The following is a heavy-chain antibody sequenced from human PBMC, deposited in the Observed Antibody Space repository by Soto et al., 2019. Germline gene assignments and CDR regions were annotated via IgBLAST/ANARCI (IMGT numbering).Heavy chain of an antibody. CDR2: VYHTGDT. V-gene: IGHV4-4*02. CDR3: AREIETAGGNNYFDP. CDR1: GGTVASSHW. Sequence: QVQLQESGPRLVKPSESLSLTCGVSGGTVASSHWWSWVRQSPGRGLEWIGNVYHTGDTNFNPSLQSRVTSSVDKANNQFSLRLTSVTAADTAVYSCAREIETAGGNNYFDPWGPGTLVTVSS. J-gene: IGHJ5*02. D-gene: IGHD2-21*02.